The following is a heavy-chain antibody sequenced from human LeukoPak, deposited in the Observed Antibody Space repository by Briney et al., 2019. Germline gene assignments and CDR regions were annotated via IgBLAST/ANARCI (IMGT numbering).Heavy chain of an antibody. J-gene: IGHJ4*02. Sequence: GGSLRLSCEASEFTFSSYWMSWVRQAPGQGLDWVSAISDSGVTAYYADSVKGRFTISRDNSKSTLYLQMNSLRAEDTAVYYCANLNAPYWGNFDYWGQGTLVTVSS. CDR1: EFTFSSYW. CDR3: ANLNAPYWGNFDY. CDR2: ISDSGVTA. D-gene: IGHD3-16*01. V-gene: IGHV3-23*01.